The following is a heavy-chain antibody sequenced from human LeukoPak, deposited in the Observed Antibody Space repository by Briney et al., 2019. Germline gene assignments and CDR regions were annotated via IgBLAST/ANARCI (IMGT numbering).Heavy chain of an antibody. D-gene: IGHD3-22*01. V-gene: IGHV4-34*01. CDR1: GGSFSGYY. J-gene: IGHJ4*02. Sequence: SETLSLTCAVYGGSFSGYYWSWIRQPPGKGLEWIGEINRSGSTNYNPSLKSRVTISVDTSKNQFSLKLSSVTAADTAVYYCARRSYYGSSGYYYDYWGQGTLVTVSS. CDR3: ARRSYYGSSGYYYDY. CDR2: INRSGST.